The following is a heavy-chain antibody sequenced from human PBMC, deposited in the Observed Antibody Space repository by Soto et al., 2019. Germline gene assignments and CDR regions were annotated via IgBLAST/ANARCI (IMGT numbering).Heavy chain of an antibody. CDR3: ARDLSGGNYYYHGLDV. Sequence: EVQLVESGGGLVQPGGSLRLSCAASGFTFSDYDITWVRQAPGKGLEWVSSITSNSIYKYSADSLKGRFTISRDNAKNTLFLQINSLRAEDTAVYYCARDLSGGNYYYHGLDVWGQGTTVTVSS. J-gene: IGHJ6*02. D-gene: IGHD1-26*01. V-gene: IGHV3-21*01. CDR1: GFTFSDYD. CDR2: ITSNSIYK.